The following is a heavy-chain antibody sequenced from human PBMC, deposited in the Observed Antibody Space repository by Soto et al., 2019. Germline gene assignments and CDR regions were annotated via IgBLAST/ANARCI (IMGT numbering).Heavy chain of an antibody. V-gene: IGHV1-46*01. CDR3: ARPPFPGCINGACYPWDH. CDR2: INPSGGST. J-gene: IGHJ4*02. CDR1: GYTFTHYY. Sequence: QVQLVQSGAEVKKPGASVKVSCKASGYTFTHYYIHWVRQAPGQGLEWMGMINPSGGSTDYAQKFQGRGTMTTDTSTTTVYMELSSLRSDDTAVYYCARPPFPGCINGACYPWDHWGQGTLVTVSS. D-gene: IGHD2-8*01.